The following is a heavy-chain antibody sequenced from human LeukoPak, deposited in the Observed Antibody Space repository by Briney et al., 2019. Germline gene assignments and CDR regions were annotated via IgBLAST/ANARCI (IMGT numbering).Heavy chain of an antibody. Sequence: ASVKVSCKASGGTFSSYAISWVRQAPGQGLEWMGRIIPILGIANYAQKFQGRVTITADKSTSTAYMELSSLRSEDTAVYYCAKVLPFSIGRGPSPGWFDPWGQGTLVTVSS. CDR1: GGTFSSYA. D-gene: IGHD3-10*01. CDR2: IIPILGIA. CDR3: AKVLPFSIGRGPSPGWFDP. J-gene: IGHJ5*02. V-gene: IGHV1-69*04.